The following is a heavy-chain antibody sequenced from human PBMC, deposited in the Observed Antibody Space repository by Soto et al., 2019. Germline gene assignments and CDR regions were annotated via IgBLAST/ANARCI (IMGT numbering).Heavy chain of an antibody. Sequence: QVQLVQSGAEVKKPGSSVKVSCKASGCTFSSYTISWVRQAPGQGLEWMGRITPLLGIANYAQKFQGRVTITADKSTSTAYMELSSLRSEDTAVYYCARDGYNRTIDYWGQGTLVTVSS. D-gene: IGHD5-12*01. J-gene: IGHJ4*02. CDR3: ARDGYNRTIDY. CDR2: ITPLLGIA. CDR1: GCTFSSYT. V-gene: IGHV1-69*08.